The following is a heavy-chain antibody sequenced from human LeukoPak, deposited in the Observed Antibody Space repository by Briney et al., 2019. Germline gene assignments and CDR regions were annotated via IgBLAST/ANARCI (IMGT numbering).Heavy chain of an antibody. D-gene: IGHD3-22*01. J-gene: IGHJ4*02. CDR1: GGSISHGYW. CDR3: ARNGYYSADY. Sequence: SETLSLTCVVSGGSISHGYWWSWVRQSPGKGLEWIGEIHHSGSTNYNPSLKSRVTISVDKSKNQFSLGLSSVTATDTAMYFCARNGYYSADYWGQGTLVTVSS. CDR2: IHHSGST. V-gene: IGHV4-4*02.